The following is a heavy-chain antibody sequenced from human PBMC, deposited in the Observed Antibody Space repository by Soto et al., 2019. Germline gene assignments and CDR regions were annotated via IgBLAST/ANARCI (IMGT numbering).Heavy chain of an antibody. V-gene: IGHV1-69*13. J-gene: IGHJ3*02. CDR3: AGCSSTSAYTKWLVHAFDI. Sequence: SVKVSCKASGGTFSSYAISWARQAPGQGLEWMGGIIPIFGTANYAQKFQGRVTITADESTSTAYTELSSLRSEDTAVYYCAGCSSTSAYTKWLVHAFDIWGQGTMVTVSS. CDR2: IIPIFGTA. D-gene: IGHD2-2*02. CDR1: GGTFSSYA.